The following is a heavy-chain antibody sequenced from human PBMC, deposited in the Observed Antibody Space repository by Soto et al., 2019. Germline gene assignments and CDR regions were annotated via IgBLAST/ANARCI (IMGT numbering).Heavy chain of an antibody. CDR2: IYYSGST. D-gene: IGHD3-10*01. V-gene: IGHV4-39*01. Sequence: SETLSLTCAVYGGSFSSSSYYWGWIRQPPGKGLEWIGSIYYSGSTYYNPSLKSRVTISVDTSKNQFSLKLSSVTAADTAVYYCARPGPFGFGELLLEYYFDYWGQGTLVTVSS. J-gene: IGHJ4*02. CDR3: ARPGPFGFGELLLEYYFDY. CDR1: GGSFSSSSYY.